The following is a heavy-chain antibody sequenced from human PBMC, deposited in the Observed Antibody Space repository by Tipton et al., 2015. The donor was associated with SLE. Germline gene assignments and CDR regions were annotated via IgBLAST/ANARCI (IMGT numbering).Heavy chain of an antibody. CDR2: IYYSGST. J-gene: IGHJ4*02. D-gene: IGHD2-15*01. V-gene: IGHV4-59*01. Sequence: TLSLTCTVSGGSISSYYWSWIRQPPGRGLEWIGYIYYSGSTNYNPSLKSRVTMSVDTFKNQFSLNLSSMTAADTAVYYCARGRTPGPVDYWGQGTLVTVSS. CDR3: ARGRTPGPVDY. CDR1: GGSISSYY.